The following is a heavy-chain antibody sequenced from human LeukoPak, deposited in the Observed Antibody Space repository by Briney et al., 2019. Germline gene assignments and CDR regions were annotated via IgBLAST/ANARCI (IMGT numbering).Heavy chain of an antibody. D-gene: IGHD3-3*01. CDR3: AKAQRAGDFWSGDYTDFDY. V-gene: IGHV3-48*01. J-gene: IGHJ4*02. CDR2: ISSSSSTI. CDR1: GFTFSSYS. Sequence: RGSLRLSCAASGFTFSSYSMNWVRQAPGKGLEWVSYISSSSSTIYYADSVKGRFTFSRDNAKNSLYLQMNSLRAEDTAVYYCAKAQRAGDFWSGDYTDFDYWGQGTLVTVSS.